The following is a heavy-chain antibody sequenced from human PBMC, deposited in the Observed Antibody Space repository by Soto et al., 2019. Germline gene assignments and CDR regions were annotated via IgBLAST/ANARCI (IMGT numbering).Heavy chain of an antibody. D-gene: IGHD3-10*01. CDR2: IYHSGST. CDR3: ARDQNGSGNYYTRYFDY. Sequence: PSETLFLTCAVSGGSINSRYWWSWVRQSPGKGLEWIGEIYHSGSTNYNPSLKSRVTISVDKSKNQFSLNLSSVTAADTAVYYCARDQNGSGNYYTRYFDYWGQGTLVT. CDR1: GGSINSRYW. V-gene: IGHV4-4*02. J-gene: IGHJ4*02.